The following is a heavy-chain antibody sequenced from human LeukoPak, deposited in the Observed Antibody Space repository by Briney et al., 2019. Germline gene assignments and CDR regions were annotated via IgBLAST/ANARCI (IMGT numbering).Heavy chain of an antibody. D-gene: IGHD3-9*01. CDR1: GGSISSYY. CDR2: IYYSGST. V-gene: IGHV4-59*08. Sequence: SETLSLTCTVSGGSISSYYWSWIRQPPGKGLEWIGYIYYSGSTNYNPSLKSRVTISVDTSKNQFSLKLRSVTAADTAGYYCARGRYSAGDNWFDPWGQGTLVTVSS. CDR3: ARGRYSAGDNWFDP. J-gene: IGHJ5*02.